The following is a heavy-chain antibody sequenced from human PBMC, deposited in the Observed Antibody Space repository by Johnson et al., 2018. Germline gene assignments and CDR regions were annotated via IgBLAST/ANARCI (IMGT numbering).Heavy chain of an antibody. D-gene: IGHD2-2*01. Sequence: QVQLVESGGGVVQPGRSLRLSCAASGFTFSSYGMHWVRQAPGKGLEWVAVIWYDGSNKYYADSVKGRFTISRNNSKNTLYLQMNSLRAEDTAVYYCAKEMSNSVVVPAARRAYYYYGMDVWGQGTTVTVSS. CDR2: IWYDGSNK. CDR1: GFTFSSYG. J-gene: IGHJ6*02. CDR3: AKEMSNSVVVPAARRAYYYYGMDV. V-gene: IGHV3-33*06.